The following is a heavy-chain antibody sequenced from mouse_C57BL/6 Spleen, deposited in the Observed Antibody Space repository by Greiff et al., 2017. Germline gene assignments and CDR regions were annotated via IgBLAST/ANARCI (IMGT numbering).Heavy chain of an antibody. D-gene: IGHD4-1*01. V-gene: IGHV1-22*01. J-gene: IGHJ3*01. CDR3: ARGNWDKVFAY. CDR2: INPNNGGT. CDR1: GYTFTDYN. Sequence: VQLKQSGPELVKPGASVKMSCKASGYTFTDYNMHWVKQSHGKSLEWIGYINPNNGGTSYNQKFKGKATLTVNKSSSTAYMELRSLTSEDSAVYYCARGNWDKVFAYWGQGTLVTVSA.